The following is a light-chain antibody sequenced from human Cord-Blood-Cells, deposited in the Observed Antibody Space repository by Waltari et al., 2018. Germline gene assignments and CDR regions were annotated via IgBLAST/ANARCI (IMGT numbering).Light chain of an antibody. V-gene: IGLV2-23*02. CDR3: CSYAGSSTWV. J-gene: IGLJ3*02. Sequence: QSALTQPASVSGSPGQSITLPCTVTSSDVGSSNLFSWYQQHPGNAPKLMIYEVSKRPSGVSNRFSGSKSGNTASLTISGLQAEDEADYYCCSYAGSSTWVFGGGTKLTVL. CDR1: SSDVGSSNL. CDR2: EVS.